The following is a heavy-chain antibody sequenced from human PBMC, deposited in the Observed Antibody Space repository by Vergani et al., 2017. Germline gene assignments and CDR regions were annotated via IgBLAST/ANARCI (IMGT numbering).Heavy chain of an antibody. Sequence: QVQLVQSGAEVKKPGASVKVSCKVSGYTFTSYDLHWVRQAPGQRLEWMGWINASNGNTKYSQKLKGVVTITRDTSASTAYMELSSLRAEDTAVYYCARASWGWELIDYWGQGTLVTVSS. V-gene: IGHV1-3*01. CDR1: GYTFTSYD. D-gene: IGHD1-26*01. J-gene: IGHJ4*02. CDR3: ARASWGWELIDY. CDR2: INASNGNT.